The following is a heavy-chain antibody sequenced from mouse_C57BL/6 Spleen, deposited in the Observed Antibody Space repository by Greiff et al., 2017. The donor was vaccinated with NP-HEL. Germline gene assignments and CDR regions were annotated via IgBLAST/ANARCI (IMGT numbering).Heavy chain of an antibody. CDR3: ARGVMVRRAMDY. V-gene: IGHV1-54*01. D-gene: IGHD2-2*01. CDR2: INPGSGGT. J-gene: IGHJ4*01. CDR1: GEEGKKEG. Sequence: QVQLQQSGAELVRPGTSVKGEGKEEGEEGKKEGREGGKKRRGKGGVRIGVINPGSGGTNYNEKFKGKATLTADKSSSTAYMQLSSLTSEDSAVYFCARGVMVRRAMDYWGQGTSVTVSS.